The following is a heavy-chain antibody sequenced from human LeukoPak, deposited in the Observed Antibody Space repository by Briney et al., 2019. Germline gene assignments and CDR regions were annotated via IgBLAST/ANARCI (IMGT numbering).Heavy chain of an antibody. V-gene: IGHV3-48*01. Sequence: GGSLRLSCAASGFTFGSYSMNWVRQAPGKGLEWLSYINSGSNSINYADTVKGRFIISRDNAKNSLYLQMNSLRAEDTALYYCAREPPYGTWSLDYWGQGALVTVSS. CDR3: AREPPYGTWSLDY. J-gene: IGHJ4*02. CDR1: GFTFGSYS. D-gene: IGHD3-10*01. CDR2: INSGSNSI.